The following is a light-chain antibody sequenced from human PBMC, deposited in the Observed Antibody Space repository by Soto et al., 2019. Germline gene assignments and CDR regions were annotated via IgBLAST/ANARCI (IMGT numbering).Light chain of an antibody. J-gene: IGLJ3*02. CDR3: CSYGFAGSDYLV. V-gene: IGLV2-8*01. CDR2: EVN. CDR1: SSDVGGNAY. Sequence: QSALTQPPSASGSPGQSVTISCTGASSDVGGNAYVSWYQHHPGKVPKLMIFEVNKRPSGVPHRFSGSKSGNTASLTVSGLQAEDEADYYCCSYGFAGSDYLVFGGGTKVTVL.